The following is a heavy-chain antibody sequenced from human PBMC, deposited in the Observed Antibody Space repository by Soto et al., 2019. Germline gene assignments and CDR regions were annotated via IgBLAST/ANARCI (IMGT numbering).Heavy chain of an antibody. CDR3: ARDLVASSGYLPQDY. J-gene: IGHJ4*02. CDR2: IIPILGIA. D-gene: IGHD5-12*01. Sequence: ASVKVSCKASGGTFSSYTISWVRQAPGQGLEWMGRIIPILGIANYAQKFQGRVTITADKSTSTAYMELSSLRSEDTAVYYCARDLVASSGYLPQDYWGQGTLVTVSS. CDR1: GGTFSSYT. V-gene: IGHV1-69*04.